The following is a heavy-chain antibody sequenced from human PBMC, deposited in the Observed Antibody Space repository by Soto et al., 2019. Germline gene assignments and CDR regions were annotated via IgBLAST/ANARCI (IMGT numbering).Heavy chain of an antibody. Sequence: PSETLSLTCTVSGGSMISYYWSWIRQPPGRGLEWIGHTYHSGNPYYNPSLKSRVIISVDRSKNQFSLKVRSVTAADTAVYYCARETYGDYVGYFDPCGQGIQVTLSS. CDR2: TYHSGNP. V-gene: IGHV4-59*12. J-gene: IGHJ5*02. D-gene: IGHD4-17*01. CDR3: ARETYGDYVGYFDP. CDR1: GGSMISYY.